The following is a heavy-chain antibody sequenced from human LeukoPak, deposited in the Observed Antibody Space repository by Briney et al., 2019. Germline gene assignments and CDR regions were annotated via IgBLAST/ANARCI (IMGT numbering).Heavy chain of an antibody. CDR2: IRSNGDTT. Sequence: PGGSLRLSCSASGFTFSTYCMHWVRQAPGKGLKYVSLIRSNGDTTDYADSVKGRFTISRDNAKNTLYLQMNGLGAEDTAVYYCATVLSSRRYNLCDYWGQGTLVTVSS. CDR3: ATVLSSRRYNLCDY. V-gene: IGHV3-64*04. D-gene: IGHD6-13*01. CDR1: GFTFSTYC. J-gene: IGHJ4*02.